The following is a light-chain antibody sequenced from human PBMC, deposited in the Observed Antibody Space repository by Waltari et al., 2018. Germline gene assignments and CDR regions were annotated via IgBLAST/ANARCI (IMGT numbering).Light chain of an antibody. CDR2: DAS. V-gene: IGKV3-11*01. Sequence: IVLTQYPATLSLPPGERATLSCRASQSVTRYFAWAQQKPGQAPRLLIYDASARATGIAVRFNGTGSGTDFTLPISILVPEDFTVDYCLQRYNWPRTFGQGTKLEIK. CDR1: QSVTRY. J-gene: IGKJ2*01. CDR3: LQRYNWPRT.